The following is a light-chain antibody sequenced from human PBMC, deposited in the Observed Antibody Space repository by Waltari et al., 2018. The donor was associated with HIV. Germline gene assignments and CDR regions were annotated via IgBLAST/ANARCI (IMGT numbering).Light chain of an antibody. CDR2: DAN. CDR3: ASYTITSTLV. CDR1: SSDIATYNY. V-gene: IGLV2-14*01. Sequence: QSALTQPASVSGSLGQSITIPCIGTSSDIATYNYVSWYQHHPDKAPRLVIYDANSRPSGVPFRFSGSKSCNTASLTISGLQAEDEADYYCASYTITSTLVFGGGTKVTVL. J-gene: IGLJ3*02.